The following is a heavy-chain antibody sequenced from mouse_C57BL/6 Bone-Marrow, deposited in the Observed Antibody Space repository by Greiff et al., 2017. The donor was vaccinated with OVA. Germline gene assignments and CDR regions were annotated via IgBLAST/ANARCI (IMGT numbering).Heavy chain of an antibody. Sequence: VKLQESGAELVRPGASVTLSCKASGYTFTDYEMHWVKQTPVHGLEWIGAIDPETGGTAYNQQFKGKAILTADKSSSTAYMELRSLTSEDSAVYSCTRGYSNYYARDYWGQGTAVTVSS. CDR2: IDPETGGT. CDR3: TRGYSNYYARDY. D-gene: IGHD2-5*01. V-gene: IGHV1-15*01. J-gene: IGHJ4*01. CDR1: GYTFTDYE.